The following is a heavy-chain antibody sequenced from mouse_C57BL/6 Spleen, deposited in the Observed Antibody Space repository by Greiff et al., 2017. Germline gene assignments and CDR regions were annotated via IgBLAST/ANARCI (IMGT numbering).Heavy chain of an antibody. V-gene: IGHV5-6*02. Sequence: DVKLQESGGDLVKPGGSLKLSCAASGFTFSSYGMSWVRQTPDKRLEWVATISSGGSYTYYPDSVKGRFTISRDNAKNTLYLQMSSLKSEDTAMYYCASPNWEFAYWGQGTLVTVSA. D-gene: IGHD4-1*01. CDR2: ISSGGSYT. J-gene: IGHJ3*01. CDR1: GFTFSSYG. CDR3: ASPNWEFAY.